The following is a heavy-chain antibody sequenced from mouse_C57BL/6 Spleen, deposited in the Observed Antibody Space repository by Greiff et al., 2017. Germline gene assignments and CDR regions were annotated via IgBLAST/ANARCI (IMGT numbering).Heavy chain of an antibody. Sequence: QVQLQQSGAELVKPGASVKISCKASGYAFSSYWMNWVKQRPGKGLEWIGQIYPGDGDTNSNGKFKGKATLTADNSSSPAYMQHSRLTSVDSEVYVCERFPTDDYDGRYDMDDWGKGTSVTVSS. D-gene: IGHD2-4*01. V-gene: IGHV1-80*01. CDR1: GYAFSSYW. CDR3: ERFPTDDYDGRYDMDD. CDR2: IYPGDGDT. J-gene: IGHJ4*01.